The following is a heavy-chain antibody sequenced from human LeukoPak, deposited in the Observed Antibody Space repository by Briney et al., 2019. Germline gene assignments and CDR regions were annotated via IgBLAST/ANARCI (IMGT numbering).Heavy chain of an antibody. D-gene: IGHD5-18*01. Sequence: ESLKISCKGSGYSFTSYWIGWVRQRPGKGLEWMGTIYPGDSDTRYSPSFQGQVTISADKSISTPYLQWSSPKASDTAMYYCARRSETAMVTSEFDYWGQGTLVTVSS. CDR2: IYPGDSDT. V-gene: IGHV5-51*01. CDR3: ARRSETAMVTSEFDY. J-gene: IGHJ4*02. CDR1: GYSFTSYW.